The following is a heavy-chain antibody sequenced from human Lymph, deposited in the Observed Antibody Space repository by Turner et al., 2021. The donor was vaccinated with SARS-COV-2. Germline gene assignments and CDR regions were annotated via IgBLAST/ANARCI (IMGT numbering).Heavy chain of an antibody. CDR1: GGTFSRSA. D-gene: IGHD6-13*01. Sequence: QVQLVQSGAEVKKPGSSVKVSCKASGGTFSRSAISWVRQAPGQGLELMGGVIPPLTRANYAQKVQVRVTITARKSTSTAYMEVSSVRSEDTGLFFWSGIAAPGMGGGVHYYYYAMDVWGQGTTVTVSS. CDR2: VIPPLTRA. CDR3: SGIAAPGMGGGVHYYYYAMDV. J-gene: IGHJ6*02. V-gene: IGHV1-69*10.